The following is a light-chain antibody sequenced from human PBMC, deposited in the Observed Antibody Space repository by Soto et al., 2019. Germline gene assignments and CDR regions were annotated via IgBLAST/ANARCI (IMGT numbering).Light chain of an antibody. Sequence: QSVLTQPPSVSAAPGQRVTISCSGSSSNIGTSSVSWYQHLPGTVPKLLMYENNERPSGIHDRFSGSKSATAATLDITGLQTGDEADYYCGAWDDSVGTYVFGTGTKVTVL. J-gene: IGLJ1*01. CDR1: SSNIGTSS. CDR3: GAWDDSVGTYV. CDR2: ENN. V-gene: IGLV1-51*02.